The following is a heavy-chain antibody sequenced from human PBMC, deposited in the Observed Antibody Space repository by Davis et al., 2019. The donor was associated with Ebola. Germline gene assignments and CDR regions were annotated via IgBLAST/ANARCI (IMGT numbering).Heavy chain of an antibody. V-gene: IGHV3-66*01. J-gene: IGHJ4*02. CDR3: ASRYGSGSYFTY. CDR2: IYSGGST. D-gene: IGHD3-10*01. CDR1: GFTFSSYA. Sequence: GGSLRLSCAASGFTFSSYAMHWVRQAPGKGLEWVSVIYSGGSTYYADSVKGRFTISRDNSKNTLYLQMNNLRAEDTAVYYCASRYGSGSYFTYWGQGTLVTVSS.